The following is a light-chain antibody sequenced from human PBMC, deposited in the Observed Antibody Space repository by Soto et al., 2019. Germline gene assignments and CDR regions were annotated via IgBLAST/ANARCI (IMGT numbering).Light chain of an antibody. CDR1: QSFSSY. V-gene: IGKV3-11*01. Sequence: EIVLTQSPATLSLSPGERATLSCRASQSFSSYLAWYQQKPGQAPRLLIYDASKRATGIPARFSGRGSRTDVTLTISSLETEDFAVYYCQQRSNWPPVITFGQGTRLEIK. J-gene: IGKJ5*01. CDR2: DAS. CDR3: QQRSNWPPVIT.